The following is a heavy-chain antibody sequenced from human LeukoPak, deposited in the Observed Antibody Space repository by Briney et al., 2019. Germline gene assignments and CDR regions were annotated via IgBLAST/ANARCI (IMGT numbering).Heavy chain of an antibody. CDR1: GGSFSGYY. CDR3: ARGRSSHWRFDY. J-gene: IGHJ4*02. CDR2: INHSGST. Sequence: PSETLSLTCAVYGGSFSGYYWSWIRQPPGKGLEWIGEINHSGSTNYNPSLKSRVTISVDTSNNQFSLKLSSVTAADTAVYYCARGRSSHWRFDYWGQGTLVTVSS. D-gene: IGHD1-1*01. V-gene: IGHV4-34*01.